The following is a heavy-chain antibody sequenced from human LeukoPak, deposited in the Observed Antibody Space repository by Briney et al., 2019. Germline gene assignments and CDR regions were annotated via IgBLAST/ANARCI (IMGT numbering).Heavy chain of an antibody. D-gene: IGHD1/OR15-1a*01. V-gene: IGHV3-30-3*01. CDR2: ISYDGSNK. CDR1: GFTFSSYA. J-gene: IGHJ4*02. Sequence: GGSLRLSCAASGFTFSSYAMHWVRQAPGKGLEWVAVISYDGSNKYYADSVKGRFTISRDNSKNTLYLQMNSLRVEDTAVYYCARDVNSLFDYWGQGTLVTVSS. CDR3: ARDVNSLFDY.